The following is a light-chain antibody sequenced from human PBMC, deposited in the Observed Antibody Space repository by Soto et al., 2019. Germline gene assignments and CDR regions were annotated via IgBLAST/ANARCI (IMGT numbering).Light chain of an antibody. J-gene: IGKJ5*01. V-gene: IGKV3-11*01. CDR1: QSVSSY. CDR2: DTS. CDR3: QQRQYWPPIS. Sequence: VLTQSPAPLSLSPGERATLSCRASQSVSSYFAGYQQKPGQAPRLLIYDTSNRATGVPARFSGSGSGTDVSLTISSLEPEDCAIYYCQQRQYWPPISFGQGTRLEMK.